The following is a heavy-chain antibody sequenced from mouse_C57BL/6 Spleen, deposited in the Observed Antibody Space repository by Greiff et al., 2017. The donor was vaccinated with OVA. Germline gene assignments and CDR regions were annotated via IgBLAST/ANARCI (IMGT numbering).Heavy chain of an antibody. CDR1: GFSLTSYG. V-gene: IGHV2-5*01. CDR3: AKDRGLGAMDY. CDR2: IWSGGST. Sequence: VMLVESGPGLVQPSQSLSITCTVSGFSLTSYGVHWVRQSPGKGLEWLGVIWSGGSTDYNAAFMSRLSITKDNSKSQVFFKMNSLQADDTAIYDCAKDRGLGAMDYWGQGTSVTVSS. J-gene: IGHJ4*01.